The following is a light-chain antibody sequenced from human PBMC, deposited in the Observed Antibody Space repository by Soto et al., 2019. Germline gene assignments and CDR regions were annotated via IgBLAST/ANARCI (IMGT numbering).Light chain of an antibody. Sequence: SYELTQPPSVSVAPGKTARITCGGNNIGSKSVHWYQQKAGQAPILAMYYDSDRPSGIPERFSGSNSGNTATLTISTVEAGDEADYYCQVWDISGNHVIFGGGTKVTVL. CDR2: YDS. V-gene: IGLV3-21*04. J-gene: IGLJ2*01. CDR3: QVWDISGNHVI. CDR1: NIGSKS.